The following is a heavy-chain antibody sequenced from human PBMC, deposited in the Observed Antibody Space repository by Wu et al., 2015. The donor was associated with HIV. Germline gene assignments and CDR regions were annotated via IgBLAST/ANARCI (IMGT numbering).Heavy chain of an antibody. D-gene: IGHD4-17*01. J-gene: IGHJ3*01. CDR3: ARDGMTTRTFDV. V-gene: IGHV1-46*01. Sequence: QVQLVQSGAEVKKPGASVKVSCKASGYTFTSYYMHWVRQAPGQGLEWMGIINPSGGSTSYAQKFQGRVTMTRDTSTSTVYMELTRLTSDDTTTYYCARDGMTTRTFDVWGQGTKVTVSA. CDR1: GYTFTSYY. CDR2: INPSGGST.